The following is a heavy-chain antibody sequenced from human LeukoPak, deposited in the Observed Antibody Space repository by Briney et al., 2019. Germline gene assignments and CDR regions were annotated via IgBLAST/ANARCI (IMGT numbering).Heavy chain of an antibody. D-gene: IGHD1-1*01. Sequence: SETLSLTCTVSGGSIRSYYWSWIRQPPGKGLEWIGYISYTGSTNYNPSLRGPVTISVDTSKNQFSLKLSSVTAADTAVYYCARLLGVHYQVYWYFDLWGRGTLVTVSS. V-gene: IGHV4-59*08. CDR3: ARLLGVHYQVYWYFDL. CDR2: ISYTGST. CDR1: GGSIRSYY. J-gene: IGHJ2*01.